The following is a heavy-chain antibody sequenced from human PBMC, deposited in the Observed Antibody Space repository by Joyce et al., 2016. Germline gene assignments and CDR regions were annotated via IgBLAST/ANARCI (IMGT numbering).Heavy chain of an antibody. CDR3: ATDRVGALSP. V-gene: IGHV1-58*01. CDR1: GFIFNSAA. D-gene: IGHD1-26*01. J-gene: IGHJ4*02. CDR2: IAFCSGNT. Sequence: QLVQSGPEVRKPATSVKVSCKPSGFIFNSAAVHWVRQAPGKSLEAIGWIAFCSGNTKYAQNFLQRVTFIREVSTSTAYMELTSLRSEDTAVYYCATDRVGALSPWGPGTLVTVSS.